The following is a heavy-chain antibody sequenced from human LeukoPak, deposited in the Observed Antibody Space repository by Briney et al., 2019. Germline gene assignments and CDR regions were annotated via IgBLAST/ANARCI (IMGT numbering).Heavy chain of an antibody. V-gene: IGHV4-61*02. D-gene: IGHD1-26*01. CDR2: IYTSGST. CDR1: GGSISSGSYY. CDR3: AREWELLRNAFDI. J-gene: IGHJ3*02. Sequence: SQTLSLTCTVSGGSISSGSYYWSWIRQPAGKGLEWIGRIYTSGSTNYNPSLKSRVTISVDTSKNQFSLKLSSLTAADTAVYYCAREWELLRNAFDIWGQGTMVTVSS.